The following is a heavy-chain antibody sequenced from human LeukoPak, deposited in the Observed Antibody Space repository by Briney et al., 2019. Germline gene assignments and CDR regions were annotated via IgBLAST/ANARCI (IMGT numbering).Heavy chain of an antibody. D-gene: IGHD3-22*01. CDR3: ARDLSAPDYYDSSGYLAY. Sequence: PGRSLRLSCAASGSTFSSYAMHWVRQAPGKGLEWVAVISYDGSNKYYADSVKGRFTISRDNSKNTLYLQMNSLRAEDTAVYYCARDLSAPDYYDSSGYLAYWGQGTLVTVSS. CDR1: GSTFSSYA. CDR2: ISYDGSNK. J-gene: IGHJ4*02. V-gene: IGHV3-30*01.